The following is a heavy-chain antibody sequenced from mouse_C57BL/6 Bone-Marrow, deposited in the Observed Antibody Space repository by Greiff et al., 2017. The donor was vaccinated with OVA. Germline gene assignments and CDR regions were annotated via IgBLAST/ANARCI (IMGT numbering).Heavy chain of an antibody. J-gene: IGHJ2*01. D-gene: IGHD2-5*01. V-gene: IGHV5-6*01. CDR1: GFTFSSYG. Sequence: VQLVESGGDLVKPGGSLKLSCAASGFTFSSYGMSWVRQTLDKRLEWVATISSGGSYTYYPDSVKGRFTISRDNAKNTLYLQMSSLKSEDTAMYYCARQRFYSTYWGQGTTLTVSS. CDR2: ISSGGSYT. CDR3: ARQRFYSTY.